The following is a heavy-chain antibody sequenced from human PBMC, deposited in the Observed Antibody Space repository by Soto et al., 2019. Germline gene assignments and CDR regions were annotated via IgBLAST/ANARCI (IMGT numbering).Heavy chain of an antibody. CDR1: GDSISAYS. J-gene: IGHJ5*02. CDR3: GRLLWSRGDWFDP. D-gene: IGHD3-10*01. V-gene: IGHV4-59*08. Sequence: PSETLSLTCTFSGDSISAYSWSLVRQPPGKGLEWIGNIHYSGSTNYNPSLKSRVTISVDTSKSQFSLKLSSVTAADTAVYYCGRLLWSRGDWFDPWDQGTLVTVSS. CDR2: IHYSGST.